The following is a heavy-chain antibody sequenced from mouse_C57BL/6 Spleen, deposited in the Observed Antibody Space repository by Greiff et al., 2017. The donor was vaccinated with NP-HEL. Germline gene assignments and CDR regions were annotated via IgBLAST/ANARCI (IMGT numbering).Heavy chain of an antibody. CDR2: IWSGGST. V-gene: IGHV2-2*01. J-gene: IGHJ1*03. D-gene: IGHD1-1*01. CDR3: ARKDGSSYAWYFDV. Sequence: VKLKESGPGLVQPSQSLSITCTVSGFSLTSYGVHWVRQSPGKGLEWLGVIWSGGSTDYNAAFISRLSISKDNSKSQVFFKMNSLQADDTAIYYCARKDGSSYAWYFDVWGTGTTVTVSS. CDR1: GFSLTSYG.